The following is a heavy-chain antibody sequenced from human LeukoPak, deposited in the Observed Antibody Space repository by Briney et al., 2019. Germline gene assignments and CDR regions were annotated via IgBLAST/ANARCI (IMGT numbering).Heavy chain of an antibody. CDR1: GFTFSRSA. Sequence: PGGSLRLSCAASGFTFSRSAMHWVRQAPGRGLEWVACLHYDGSHKSYADSVKGRFTISRDNSENTLYLQMNSLRADDTAVFYCAKDANGLIDYWGLGTLVTVSS. CDR3: AKDANGLIDY. V-gene: IGHV3-30*02. CDR2: LHYDGSHK. J-gene: IGHJ4*02. D-gene: IGHD4/OR15-4a*01.